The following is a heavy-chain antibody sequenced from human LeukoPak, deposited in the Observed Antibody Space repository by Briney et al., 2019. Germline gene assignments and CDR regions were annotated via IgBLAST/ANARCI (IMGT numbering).Heavy chain of an antibody. CDR3: ARATRGVGSNFDY. CDR1: AFTFSSYE. J-gene: IGHJ4*02. Sequence: GGSLRLSCAASAFTFSSYEMNWVRQAPGKGLEWVSYISSSGSTRHYADSVKGRFTISRDNAKNSLYLQMNSLRAEDTAVYYCARATRGVGSNFDYWGQGTLVTVSS. D-gene: IGHD1-26*01. V-gene: IGHV3-48*03. CDR2: ISSSGSTR.